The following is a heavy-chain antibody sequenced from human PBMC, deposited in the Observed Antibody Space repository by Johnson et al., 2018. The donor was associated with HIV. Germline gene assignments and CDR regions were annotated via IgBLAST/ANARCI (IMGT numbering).Heavy chain of an antibody. CDR1: GFTFSSYW. CDR2: INFDGTST. D-gene: IGHD3-10*01. V-gene: IGHV3-74*01. Sequence: VQLVESGGGLVQPGGSLRLSCAASGFTFSSYWMHWVRQAPGKGLMWVSRINFDGTSTTYADSVKGRFSVSRDNSKNTLYLQMNSLRAEDTAVYYCARDLRIYDAFDIWGQGTMVTVSS. CDR3: ARDLRIYDAFDI. J-gene: IGHJ3*02.